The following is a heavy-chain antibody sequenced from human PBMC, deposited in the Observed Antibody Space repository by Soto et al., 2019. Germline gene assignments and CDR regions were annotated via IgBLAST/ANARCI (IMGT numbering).Heavy chain of an antibody. CDR1: GFPFNTFG. Sequence: GGSLRLSCTASGFPFNTFGMHWVRQAPGKGLEWVAVLSYDGINKYYADSVKGRFTISRDNSRNTLYLHMNSLRVEDTAVYFCAKGGEYSYYNGMDVWGQGTTVTVSS. V-gene: IGHV3-30*18. J-gene: IGHJ6*02. CDR2: LSYDGINK. CDR3: AKGGEYSYYNGMDV.